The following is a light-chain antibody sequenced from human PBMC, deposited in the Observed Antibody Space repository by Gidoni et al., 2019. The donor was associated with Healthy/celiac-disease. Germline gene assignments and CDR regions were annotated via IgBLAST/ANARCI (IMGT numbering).Light chain of an antibody. Sequence: EIVMTQSPATLSVSPGERATLPCRASQSVSSNLAWYQKKPGQAPRLLIYGASSRATGIPARFSGSGSGKEFTLTISSLQSEDFAVYYCQQYNNWPLFGGGTKVEIK. V-gene: IGKV3D-15*01. CDR1: QSVSSN. CDR2: GAS. CDR3: QQYNNWPL. J-gene: IGKJ4*01.